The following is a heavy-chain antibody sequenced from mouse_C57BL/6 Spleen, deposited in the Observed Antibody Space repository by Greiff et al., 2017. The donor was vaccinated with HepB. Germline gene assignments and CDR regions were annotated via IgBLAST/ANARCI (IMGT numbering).Heavy chain of an antibody. CDR3: AGSIYYDYPNYAMDY. CDR1: GFSFTSYG. CDR2: IWSGGST. J-gene: IGHJ4*01. Sequence: QVQLQQSGPGLVQPSQSLSITCTVSGFSFTSYGVHWVRQSPGKGLEWLGVIWSGGSTDYNAAFISRLSISKNNSKSQVFFKMNSLQADDTAIYYCAGSIYYDYPNYAMDYWGQGTSVTVSS. D-gene: IGHD2-4*01. V-gene: IGHV2-2*01.